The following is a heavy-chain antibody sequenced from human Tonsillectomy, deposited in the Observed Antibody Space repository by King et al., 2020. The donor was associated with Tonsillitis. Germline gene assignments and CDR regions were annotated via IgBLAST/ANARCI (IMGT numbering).Heavy chain of an antibody. CDR2: ISYDGRNK. CDR1: GFTFSVYG. J-gene: IGHJ4*02. Sequence: VQLVESGGGVVQPGRSLTLSCAASGFTFSVYGMHWVRQAPGKGLEWVAVISYDGRNKYYADSVKGRFTISRDDSENTLYLEMKSLRAEDTAVYYCAKELDRSGYRFVADYWGQGTLVTVSS. V-gene: IGHV3-30*18. D-gene: IGHD3-22*01. CDR3: AKELDRSGYRFVADY.